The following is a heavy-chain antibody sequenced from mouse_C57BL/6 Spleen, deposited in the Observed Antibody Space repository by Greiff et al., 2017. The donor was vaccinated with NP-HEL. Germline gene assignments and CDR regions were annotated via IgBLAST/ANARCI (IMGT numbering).Heavy chain of an antibody. V-gene: IGHV1-52*01. Sequence: QVQLKQPGAELVRPGSSVKLSCKASGYTFTSYWMHWVKQRPIQGLEWIGNIDPSDSETHYNQKFKDKATLTVDKSSSTAYMQLSSLTSEDSAVYYCASLIYYYGSGYFDVWGTGTTVTVSS. D-gene: IGHD1-1*01. CDR1: GYTFTSYW. J-gene: IGHJ1*03. CDR3: ASLIYYYGSGYFDV. CDR2: IDPSDSET.